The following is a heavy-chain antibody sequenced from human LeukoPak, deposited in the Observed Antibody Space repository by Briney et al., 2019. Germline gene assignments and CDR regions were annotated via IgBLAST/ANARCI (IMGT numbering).Heavy chain of an antibody. CDR3: AKLLHILTGYFYRRYYFDH. CDR2: ISGSGGST. Sequence: PGGSLRLSCAASGFTFSSYAMSWVRQAPGKGLEWVSAISGSGGSTYYADSVKGRFTISRDNSKNTLYLQMNSLRAEDTAVYYCAKLLHILTGYFYRRYYFDHWGQGTLVTVSS. D-gene: IGHD3-9*01. V-gene: IGHV3-23*01. CDR1: GFTFSSYA. J-gene: IGHJ4*02.